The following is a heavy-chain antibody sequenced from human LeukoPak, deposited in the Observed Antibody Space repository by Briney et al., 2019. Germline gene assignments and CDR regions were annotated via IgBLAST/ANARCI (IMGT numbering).Heavy chain of an antibody. D-gene: IGHD2-15*01. CDR2: MNPNSGNT. V-gene: IGHV1-8*01. J-gene: IGHJ3*02. CDR1: GYTFTSYD. CDR3: AVGYCSGGICLYYSGLHHAFDI. Sequence: ASVKVSCKASGYTFTSYDINWVRQATGQGLEWMGWMNPNSGNTGYAQKFQGRVTMTRDNSIRTAYMELSSLRSEDTAVYYCAVGYCSGGICLYYSGLHHAFDIWGQGTMVTVSS.